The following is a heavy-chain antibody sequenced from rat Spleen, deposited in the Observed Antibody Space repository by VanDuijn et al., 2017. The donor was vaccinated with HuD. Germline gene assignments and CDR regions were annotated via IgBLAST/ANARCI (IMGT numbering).Heavy chain of an antibody. V-gene: IGHV5-31*01. CDR2: ITNTGGST. J-gene: IGHJ2*01. CDR3: TRGPNILRVWGTGFDY. Sequence: EVQLVESGGGLVQPGRSLKLSCVASGFTFNNYWMTWIRQAPGKGLEWVASITNTGGSTYYPDSVKGRFTISRDNAKSTLYLQMNSLRSEDTATYYCTRGPNILRVWGTGFDYWGQGVMVTVSS. CDR1: GFTFNNYW. D-gene: IGHD1-7*01.